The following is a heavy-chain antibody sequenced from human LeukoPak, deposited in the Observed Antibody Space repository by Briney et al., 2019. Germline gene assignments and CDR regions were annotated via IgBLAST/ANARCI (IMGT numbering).Heavy chain of an antibody. D-gene: IGHD3-16*01. CDR2: IYYSETT. CDR1: GDSISSGGDY. J-gene: IGHJ3*02. Sequence: SETLCLTCTVSGDSISSGGDYWSWIRQHPGKGLEWIGYIYYSETTAYNPSLKSRLTISVDTSKNQFSLKLSSVTAADTAVYYCARMTGGSAFDIWGQGTVVTVSS. CDR3: ARMTGGSAFDI. V-gene: IGHV4-31*03.